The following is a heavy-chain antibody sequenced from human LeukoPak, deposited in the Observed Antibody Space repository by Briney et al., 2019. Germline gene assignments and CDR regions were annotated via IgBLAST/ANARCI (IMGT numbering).Heavy chain of an antibody. CDR3: AKGYHNSWYSDYMDV. D-gene: IGHD6-13*01. CDR1: GFTFSRYA. Sequence: GGSLRLSCAASGFTFSRYAMTWVRQAPGKGLEWVSSIRGSGSGSYYSDSVKGRFTISRDNSKNTLYLQMNSLRAEDTALYYCAKGYHNSWYSDYMDVWGKGTTVTVSS. J-gene: IGHJ6*03. CDR2: IRGSGSGS. V-gene: IGHV3-23*01.